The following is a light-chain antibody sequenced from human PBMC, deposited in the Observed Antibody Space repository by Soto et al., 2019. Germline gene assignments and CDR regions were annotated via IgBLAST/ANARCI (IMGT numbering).Light chain of an antibody. CDR1: QSVSSSY. Sequence: EIVLTQSPGTLSLSPGERDTLSCRASQSVSSSYLAWYQPKPGQAPRLLIYGASSRATGIPDRFSGSGSGTDFTLTISRLEPEDFAVYYCQQYGSSLFTFGPGTKVDIK. CDR3: QQYGSSLFT. J-gene: IGKJ3*01. CDR2: GAS. V-gene: IGKV3-20*01.